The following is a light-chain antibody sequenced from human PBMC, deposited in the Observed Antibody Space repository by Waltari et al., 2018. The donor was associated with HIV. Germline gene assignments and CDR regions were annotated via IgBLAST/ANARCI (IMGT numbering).Light chain of an antibody. CDR3: AAWDDSLGGHVI. CDR1: SSNIGTNF. V-gene: IGLV1-47*01. Sequence: SVLTQPPSASGTPGQRVTISCSGSSSNIGTNFVYWYQQLPGMAPNFLIHKNDQRPSGVPDRCSGSKSGTSASLAISGLRSEDEGDYYCAAWDDSLGGHVIFGGGTKLTVL. CDR2: KND. J-gene: IGLJ2*01.